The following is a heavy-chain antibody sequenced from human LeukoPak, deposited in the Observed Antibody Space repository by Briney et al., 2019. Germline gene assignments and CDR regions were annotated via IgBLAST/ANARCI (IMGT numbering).Heavy chain of an antibody. CDR3: ATTPQRGYSYGWGTDAFDI. Sequence: SETLSLTCTVSGGSISSSSYYWGWIRQPPGKGLEWIGTIFYSGSTYYNPSLKNRVTISVDTSKNQFSLKLSSVTAADTAVYYCATTPQRGYSYGWGTDAFDIWGQGTMVTVSS. J-gene: IGHJ3*02. D-gene: IGHD5-18*01. CDR1: GGSISSSSYY. V-gene: IGHV4-39*01. CDR2: IFYSGST.